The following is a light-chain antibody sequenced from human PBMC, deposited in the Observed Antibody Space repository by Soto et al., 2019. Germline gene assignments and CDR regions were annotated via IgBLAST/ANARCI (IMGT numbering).Light chain of an antibody. V-gene: IGKV3D-20*02. J-gene: IGKJ5*01. CDR1: QTLSHSI. Sequence: EIVWTQSPGTLSLSPGXXTTLACRTSQTLSHSIISRYRQKNGQAPRILIYDTSSNADGVPARCIASRSGTDYTLSISRLLPDDFSALYYQQQYSTDIIFGQGTRLEIK. CDR3: QQQYSTDII. CDR2: DTS.